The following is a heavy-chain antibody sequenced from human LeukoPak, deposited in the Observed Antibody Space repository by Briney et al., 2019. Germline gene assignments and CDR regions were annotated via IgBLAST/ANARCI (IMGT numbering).Heavy chain of an antibody. J-gene: IGHJ4*02. V-gene: IGHV3-7*01. CDR2: IKQDGSEK. Sequence: GGSLRLSCAASGLTFSSYWMSWVRQAPGKGLEWVANIKQDGSEKYYVDSVKGRFTITRDNAKNSLYLQMNSLRAEDTAVYYCARTYVPTYYFDSSGHYQAYFDYWGQGTLVTVSS. CDR3: ARTYVPTYYFDSSGHYQAYFDY. CDR1: GLTFSSYW. D-gene: IGHD3-22*01.